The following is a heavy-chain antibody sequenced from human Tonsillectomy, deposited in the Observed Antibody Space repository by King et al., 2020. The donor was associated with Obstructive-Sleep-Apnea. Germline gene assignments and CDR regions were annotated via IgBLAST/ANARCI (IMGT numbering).Heavy chain of an antibody. D-gene: IGHD2-15*01. V-gene: IGHV3-23*04. CDR3: AKVGVVVVAATPPCYFDY. J-gene: IGHJ4*02. CDR2: ISGSGGST. CDR1: GFTFSSYA. Sequence: VQLVESGGGLVQPGGSLRLSCAASGFTFSSYAMIWVRQAPGKGLEWVSAISGSGGSTYYADSVKGRFTISRDNSKNTLYLQMNSLRAEDTAVYYCAKVGVVVVAATPPCYFDYWGQGTLVTVSS.